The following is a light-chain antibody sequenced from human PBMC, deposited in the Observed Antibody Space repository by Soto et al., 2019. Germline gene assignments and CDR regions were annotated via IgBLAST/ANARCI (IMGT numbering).Light chain of an antibody. J-gene: IGKJ1*01. CDR3: QQRFNWPWT. CDR2: GAS. Sequence: PGERATLSCRASQSVSSNYLAWYQQRPGQAPRLLIYGASTRATGIPDRFSGSGSGTDFTLIISSLEPEDFAVYYCQQRFNWPWTFGQGTKVDIK. CDR1: QSVSSNY. V-gene: IGKV3D-20*02.